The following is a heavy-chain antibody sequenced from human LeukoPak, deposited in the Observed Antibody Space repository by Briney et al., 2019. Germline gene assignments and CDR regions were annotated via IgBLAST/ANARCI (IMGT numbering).Heavy chain of an antibody. J-gene: IGHJ4*02. CDR3: AKGGIAAARPVDY. D-gene: IGHD6-13*01. CDR1: GFTFDDYA. CDR2: ISWNSGSI. Sequence: GGSLRLSCAASGFTFDDYAMHWVRQAPGKGLEWVSGISWNSGSIGYADSVKGRFTISRDNSKNTLYLQMNSLRAEDTAVYYCAKGGIAAARPVDYWGQGTLVTVSS. V-gene: IGHV3-9*01.